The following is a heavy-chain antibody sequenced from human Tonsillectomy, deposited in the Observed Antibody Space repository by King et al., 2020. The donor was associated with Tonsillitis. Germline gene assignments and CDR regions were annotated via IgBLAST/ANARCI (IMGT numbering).Heavy chain of an antibody. J-gene: IGHJ4*02. CDR2: IKPDGREQ. V-gene: IGHV3-7*01. CDR3: ARDTLGWGDY. CDR1: GFTFRNFW. D-gene: IGHD3-16*01. Sequence: VQLVESGGGLVQPGGSLRLSCAASGFTFRNFWMSWVRQAPGKGLEWGANIKPDGREQYYGDSVKGRFTISRDNADNPLYLQMDSLRAEDTAVYYCARDTLGWGDYWGQGTLVTVSS.